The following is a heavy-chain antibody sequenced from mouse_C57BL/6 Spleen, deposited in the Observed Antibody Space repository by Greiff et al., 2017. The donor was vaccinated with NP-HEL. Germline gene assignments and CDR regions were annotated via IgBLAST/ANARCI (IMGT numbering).Heavy chain of an antibody. J-gene: IGHJ2*01. Sequence: VQLQQSGAELVKPGASVKLSCKASGYTFTEYTIHWVKQRSGQGLEWIGWFYPGSGSIKYNEKFKDKATLTADKSSSTVYMELSRLTSEDSAVYVCARHEDDYYGSSGGYYFDYWGQGTTLTVSS. CDR2: FYPGSGSI. CDR1: GYTFTEYT. D-gene: IGHD1-1*01. V-gene: IGHV1-62-2*01. CDR3: ARHEDDYYGSSGGYYFDY.